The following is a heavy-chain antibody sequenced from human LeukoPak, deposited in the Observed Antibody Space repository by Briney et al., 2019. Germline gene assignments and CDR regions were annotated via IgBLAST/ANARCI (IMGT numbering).Heavy chain of an antibody. CDR2: ISGSGGST. V-gene: IGHV3-23*01. D-gene: IGHD6-6*01. CDR3: AKLAEYSSSSGKYYFDY. Sequence: PGGSLRLSCAASGFTFSSYAMSWVRQAPGKGLEWVSAISGSGGSTYYADSVKGRFTISRDNSKNTLYLQMNSLRAEDTAVYYCAKLAEYSSSSGKYYFDYWGQGTLVTVSS. CDR1: GFTFSSYA. J-gene: IGHJ4*02.